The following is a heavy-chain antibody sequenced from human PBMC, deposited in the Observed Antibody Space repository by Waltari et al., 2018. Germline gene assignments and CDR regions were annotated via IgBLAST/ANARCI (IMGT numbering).Heavy chain of an antibody. CDR2: IHRSGRT. D-gene: IGHD2-15*01. CDR1: GDAMSENYW. CDR3: ARDRGRGLYFDS. J-gene: IGHJ4*02. Sequence: QLQLQQSGPGLVKPSESLSLTCGFSGDAMSENYWWSWVRQSPEKGLEWIGQIHRSGRTYYNPSLESRVSVSMDTSNNKFFLKLSSAIAADTAVYYCARDRGRGLYFDSWGQGTLVTVSP. V-gene: IGHV4-4*02.